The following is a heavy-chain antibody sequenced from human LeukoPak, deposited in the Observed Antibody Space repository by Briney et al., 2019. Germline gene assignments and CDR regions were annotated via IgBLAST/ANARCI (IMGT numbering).Heavy chain of an antibody. CDR1: GDSVSSNSAA. J-gene: IGHJ4*02. Sequence: SQTLSLTCAISGDSVSSNSAAWNWIRQSPSRGLEWLGRTYYRSKWYNDYAVSVKSRITINPDTSKNQFSLQLNSVTPEDTAVYYCARERNKQANSAGKLALYYFDYWGQGTLVTVSS. CDR3: ARERNKQANSAGKLALYYFDY. CDR2: TYYRSKWYN. V-gene: IGHV6-1*01. D-gene: IGHD4-23*01.